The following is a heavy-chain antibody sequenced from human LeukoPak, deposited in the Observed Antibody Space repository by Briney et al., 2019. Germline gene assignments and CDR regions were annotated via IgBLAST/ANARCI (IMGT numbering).Heavy chain of an antibody. D-gene: IGHD1-26*01. CDR2: IKQDGSEK. V-gene: IGHV3-7*01. J-gene: IGHJ6*02. CDR3: AREAYSGSYWYYYYYYGMDV. Sequence: PGGSLRLSCAASGFTFSSYWMSWVRQAPGKGLEWVANIKQDGSEKYYVDSVKGRFTISRDNAKNSLYLQMNSLRAEDTAVYYCAREAYSGSYWYYYYYYGMDVWGQRTTVTVSS. CDR1: GFTFSSYW.